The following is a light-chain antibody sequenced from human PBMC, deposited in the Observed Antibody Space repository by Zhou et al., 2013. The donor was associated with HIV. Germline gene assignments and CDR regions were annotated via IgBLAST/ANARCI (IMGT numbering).Light chain of an antibody. V-gene: IGKV1-27*01. CDR2: AAS. CDR3: QKYNSAPRT. CDR1: QAIRND. Sequence: IQMTQSPSSLSASVGERVTITCRASQAIRNDLAWYQQKPGKAPELLIYAASTLQSGVPSRFSGSGSGTDFTLTISSLQPEDVATYYCQKYNSAPRTFGPGTKVDIK. J-gene: IGKJ3*01.